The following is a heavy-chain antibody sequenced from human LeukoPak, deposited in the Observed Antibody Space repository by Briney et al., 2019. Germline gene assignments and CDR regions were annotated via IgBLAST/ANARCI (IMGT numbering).Heavy chain of an antibody. CDR3: ASPYSGSYWGAFDI. D-gene: IGHD1-26*01. V-gene: IGHV1-69*01. CDR1: GGTFSSYA. CDR2: IIPIFGTA. Sequence: SVKVSCKASGGTFSSYAISWVRQAPGQGLEWMGGIIPIFGTANYAQKFQGRVTITADESTSTAYMELSSLRSEDTAVYYCASPYSGSYWGAFDIWGQGTMVTVSS. J-gene: IGHJ3*02.